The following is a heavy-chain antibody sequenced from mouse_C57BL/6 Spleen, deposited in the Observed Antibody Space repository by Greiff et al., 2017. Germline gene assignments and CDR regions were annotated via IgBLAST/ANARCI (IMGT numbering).Heavy chain of an antibody. J-gene: IGHJ3*01. CDR2: ISSGGSYT. CDR1: GFTFSSYG. D-gene: IGHD2-5*01. CDR3: ASGIVTPRFAY. V-gene: IGHV5-6*01. Sequence: EVMLVESGGDLVKPGGSLKLSCAASGFTFSSYGMSWVRQTPDKRLEWVATISSGGSYTYYPDSVKGRFTISRDNAKNTLYLQMSSLKSEDTAMYYCASGIVTPRFAYWGQGTLVTVSA.